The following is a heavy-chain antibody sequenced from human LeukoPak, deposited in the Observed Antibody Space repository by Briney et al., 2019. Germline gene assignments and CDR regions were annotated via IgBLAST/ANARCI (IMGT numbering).Heavy chain of an antibody. CDR3: ARGPRPITKPRRDTAMVRWYFDL. D-gene: IGHD5-18*01. CDR1: GFTFSSYG. Sequence: PGGSLRLSCAASGFTFSSYGMHWVRQAPGKGLEWVAVIWYDGSNKYYADSVKGRFTISRDNSKNTLYLQMNSLRAEDTAVYYCARGPRPITKPRRDTAMVRWYFDLWGRGTLVTVSS. J-gene: IGHJ2*01. CDR2: IWYDGSNK. V-gene: IGHV3-33*01.